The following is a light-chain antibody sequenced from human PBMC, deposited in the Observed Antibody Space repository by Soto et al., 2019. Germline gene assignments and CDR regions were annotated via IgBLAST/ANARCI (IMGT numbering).Light chain of an antibody. CDR1: QSISSY. V-gene: IGKV1-39*01. CDR2: AAS. Sequence: DIQMTQSPSSLSASVGDRVTITCRASQSISSYLDWYQQKPGKAPKLLIYAASSLQSGVPSRFRGSGSGTDFTLTISSLQPEDFATYYCQQSYNSPWTFAQGTKVDIK. J-gene: IGKJ1*01. CDR3: QQSYNSPWT.